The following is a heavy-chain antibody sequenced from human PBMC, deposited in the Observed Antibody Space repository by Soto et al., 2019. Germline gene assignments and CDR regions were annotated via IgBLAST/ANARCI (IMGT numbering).Heavy chain of an antibody. CDR3: AKDRGIIVKAGDAFDV. V-gene: IGHV3-23*01. J-gene: IGHJ3*01. CDR1: GFTLSMSA. D-gene: IGHD3-16*02. Sequence: QSGGSLRLSCASSGFTLSMSAVNWVRQAPGKGLEWVSYISDSGDRTYYADSVKGRFTISRDRSKNTVSLQMDSLRAEDTAVYYCAKDRGIIVKAGDAFDVWGQGTKVTVSS. CDR2: ISDSGDRT.